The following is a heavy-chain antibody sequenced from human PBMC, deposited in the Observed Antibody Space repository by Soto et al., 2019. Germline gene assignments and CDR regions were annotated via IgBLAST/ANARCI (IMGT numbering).Heavy chain of an antibody. CDR2: ITNSRSYT. CDR1: GFTFSDYY. V-gene: IGHV3-11*05. CDR3: ARGFNYDFWSGYFTSPYFDH. Sequence: GGSLRLSCVASGFTFSDYYMGWIRQAPGKGLEWVSYITNSRSYTNYADFVKGRFTISRDNAKNSVYLQMNSLRAEDTAVYYCARGFNYDFWSGYFTSPYFDHWGQGTLVTVSS. J-gene: IGHJ4*02. D-gene: IGHD3-3*01.